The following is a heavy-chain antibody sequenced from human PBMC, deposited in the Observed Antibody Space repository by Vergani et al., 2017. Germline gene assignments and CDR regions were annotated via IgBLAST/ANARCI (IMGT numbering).Heavy chain of an antibody. CDR3: ARGVPAATMDY. Sequence: QVQLQQWGAGLLKPSETLSLTCAVYGGSFSGYYWSWIRQPPGKGLEWIGEINHSGSTNYNPSLKSRVTISVDTSKNQFSLKLSSVTAADTAVYYCARGVPAATMDYWGQGTLVTVSS. V-gene: IGHV4-34*01. D-gene: IGHD2-2*01. CDR1: GGSFSGYY. CDR2: INHSGST. J-gene: IGHJ4*02.